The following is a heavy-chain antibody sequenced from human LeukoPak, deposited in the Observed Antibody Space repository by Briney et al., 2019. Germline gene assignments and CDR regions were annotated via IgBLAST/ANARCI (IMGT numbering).Heavy chain of an antibody. CDR2: IHYTGGT. D-gene: IGHD3-9*01. V-gene: IGHV4-34*01. J-gene: IGHJ4*02. CDR3: SRGNILCGYCFVF. CDR1: GGSISGYY. Sequence: SETLSLTCAVYGGSISGYYWSWIRQPPGKGLEWVGEIHYTGGTSYNPSLKSRATISLATSKNKFSLKLRAVTAADTTGHYFSRGNILCGYCFVFWGQGALVTVSS.